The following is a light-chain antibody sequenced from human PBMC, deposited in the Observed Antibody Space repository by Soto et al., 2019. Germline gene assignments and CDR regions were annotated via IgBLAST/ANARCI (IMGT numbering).Light chain of an antibody. CDR3: QHYNNWPRT. Sequence: EIVMTQSPATLSVSPGERATLSCRASQSVSSNLAWYQQKPGQAPRLLIYGAFTRANGIPARFSGSGSGTEFTLTISSLQSEDFAVYYCQHYNNWPRTFGQGTKVEIK. CDR2: GAF. CDR1: QSVSSN. V-gene: IGKV3-15*01. J-gene: IGKJ1*01.